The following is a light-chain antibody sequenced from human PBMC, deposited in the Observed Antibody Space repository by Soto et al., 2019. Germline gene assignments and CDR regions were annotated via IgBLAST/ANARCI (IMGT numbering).Light chain of an antibody. J-gene: IGKJ1*01. CDR3: QQYNSLPQA. Sequence: EIVLTQSPATLSVSPGERATLSCRASQSVSSNLAWYHQKPGQTPSLLIYGASTRATGIPARFSGSGSGTEFTLTISSLQSEDFAVYYCQQYNSLPQAFGQGTKVEIK. CDR1: QSVSSN. CDR2: GAS. V-gene: IGKV3-15*01.